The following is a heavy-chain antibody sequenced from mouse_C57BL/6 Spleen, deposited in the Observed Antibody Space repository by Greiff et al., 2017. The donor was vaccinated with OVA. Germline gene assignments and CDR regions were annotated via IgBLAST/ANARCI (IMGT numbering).Heavy chain of an antibody. CDR1: GFTFTDYY. Sequence: EVHLVESGGGLVQPGGSLSLSCAASGFTFTDYYMSWVRQPPGKALEWLGFIRNKANGYTTEYSESVKGRFTISRANSQSILYRQMNALRAEDSATYYCARHGAMDYWGQGTSVTVSS. CDR2: IRNKANGYTT. V-gene: IGHV7-3*01. CDR3: ARHGAMDY. J-gene: IGHJ4*01.